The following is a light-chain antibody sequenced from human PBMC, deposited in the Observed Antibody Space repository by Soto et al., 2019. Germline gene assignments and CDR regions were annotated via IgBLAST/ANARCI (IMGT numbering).Light chain of an antibody. CDR1: SPDFG. CDR3: SSYSSTTTL. J-gene: IGLJ2*01. Sequence: QAVVTQPASVSGSPGQSITISCSGISPDFGVSWYQHFPGKAPKLLIFEVSNRPSGVSTRFSGSKSGNMAFLTISGLQSEDEGLYHCSSYSSTTTLFGGGTKLTVL. V-gene: IGLV2-14*01. CDR2: EVS.